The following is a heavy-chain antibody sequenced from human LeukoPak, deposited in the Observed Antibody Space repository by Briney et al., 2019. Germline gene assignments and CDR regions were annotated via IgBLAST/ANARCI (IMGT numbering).Heavy chain of an antibody. CDR3: ARARWLDPFDY. CDR2: INPSGGST. D-gene: IGHD6-19*01. J-gene: IGHJ4*02. Sequence: RASVKVSCKASGYTFTSYYMHWVRQAPGQGLEWMGIINPSGGSTSYAQKFQGRVTMTRDMSTSTVYMELSSLRSEDTAVYYCARARWLDPFDYWGQGTLVTVSS. CDR1: GYTFTSYY. V-gene: IGHV1-46*01.